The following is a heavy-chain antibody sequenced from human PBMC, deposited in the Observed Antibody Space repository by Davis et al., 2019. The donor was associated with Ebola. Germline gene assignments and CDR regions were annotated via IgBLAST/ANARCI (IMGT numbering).Heavy chain of an antibody. CDR1: GFTFSSYG. D-gene: IGHD3-22*01. Sequence: GGSLRLSCAASGFTFSSYGMHWVRQAPGKGLEWVAFIRYDGSNKYYADSVKGRFTISRDNSKNTLYLQMNSLRAEDTAVYYCAKDIFQEQLVAYYYDSSGYFDYWGQGTLVTVSS. J-gene: IGHJ4*02. V-gene: IGHV3-30*02. CDR3: AKDIFQEQLVAYYYDSSGYFDY. CDR2: IRYDGSNK.